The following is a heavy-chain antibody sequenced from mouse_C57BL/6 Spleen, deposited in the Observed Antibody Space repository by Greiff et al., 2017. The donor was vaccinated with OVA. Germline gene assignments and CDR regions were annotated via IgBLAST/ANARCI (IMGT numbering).Heavy chain of an antibody. J-gene: IGHJ2*01. CDR3: ARDRGLLPYFDD. V-gene: IGHV5-16*01. Sequence: EVKLMESEGGLVQPGSSMKLSCTASGFTFSDYYMAWVRQVPEKGLEWVANINYDGSSTYYLDSLKSRFIISRDNAKNILYLQMSSLKSEDSATYYCARDRGLLPYFDDWGQGTTLTVSS. CDR2: INYDGSST. D-gene: IGHD2-3*01. CDR1: GFTFSDYY.